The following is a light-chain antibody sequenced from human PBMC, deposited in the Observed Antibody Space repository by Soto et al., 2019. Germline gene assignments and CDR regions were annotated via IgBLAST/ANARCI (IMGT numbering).Light chain of an antibody. CDR2: SDT. J-gene: IGLJ2*01. Sequence: SYELTQPPSASGAPGKTASIPCGGNDIGTKGVHWYQQKPSQAPVLVIYSDTDLPPVITERFSGSNSANLATLTLRRVEAGEESDYCCQVWDSGSAHEVFGGGTEVTV. V-gene: IGLV3-21*01. CDR1: DIGTKG. CDR3: QVWDSGSAHEV.